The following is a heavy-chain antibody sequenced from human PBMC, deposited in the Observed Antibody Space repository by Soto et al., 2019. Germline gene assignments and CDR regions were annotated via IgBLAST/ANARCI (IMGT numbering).Heavy chain of an antibody. V-gene: IGHV4-59*01. J-gene: IGHJ6*03. D-gene: IGHD3-9*01. Sequence: PSETLSLTCTVSGGSISSYYWSWIRQPPGKGLEWIGYIYYSGSTNYNPSLKSRVTISVDTSKIQFSLKLSSVTAADTAVYYCARLVNGAYYDILPGYPRYYMDVWGKGTTVTVSS. CDR3: ARLVNGAYYDILPGYPRYYMDV. CDR1: GGSISSYY. CDR2: IYYSGST.